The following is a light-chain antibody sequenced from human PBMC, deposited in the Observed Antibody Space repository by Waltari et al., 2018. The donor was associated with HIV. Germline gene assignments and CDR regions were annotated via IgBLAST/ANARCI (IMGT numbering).Light chain of an antibody. CDR2: DES. V-gene: IGKV3-11*01. CDR1: QSVGSY. Sequence: EIVLTQSPATLSLSPGERATLSCRASQSVGSYLAWYQQKPGQAHRLLIYDESKRATGIPARFSGSGSGTDFTLTISSLEPEDFAVYYCQQRSNWLTFGGGTKVEIK. CDR3: QQRSNWLT. J-gene: IGKJ4*01.